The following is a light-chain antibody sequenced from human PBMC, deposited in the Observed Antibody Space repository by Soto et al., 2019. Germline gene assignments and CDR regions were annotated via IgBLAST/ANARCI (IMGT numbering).Light chain of an antibody. CDR2: LGS. CDR3: LQTLQAPLT. V-gene: IGKV2-28*01. Sequence: DIVMTQSPLSQPVTPGEPASISCRSSQSLLHSNGYNYLDWYLQKPGQSPQLLIYLGSNRASGVPDRFSGSGSGTDFTLKISRVEAEDVGLYYCLQTLQAPLTFGGGTKVEI. CDR1: QSLLHSNGYNY. J-gene: IGKJ4*01.